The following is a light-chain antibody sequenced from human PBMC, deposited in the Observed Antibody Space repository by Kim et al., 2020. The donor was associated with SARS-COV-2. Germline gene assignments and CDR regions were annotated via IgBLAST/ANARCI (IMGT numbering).Light chain of an antibody. Sequence: KLVFISCTRSSGSIVTDFVQWFQQRPGSSPPPVIYVYHKRPSGVPDRFSGAVDSSSHSASLTISGLRAEDEADYYCQSYDDTIWVFGGGTQLTVL. CDR1: SGSIVTDF. J-gene: IGLJ3*02. CDR3: QSYDDTIWV. CDR2: VYH. V-gene: IGLV6-57*01.